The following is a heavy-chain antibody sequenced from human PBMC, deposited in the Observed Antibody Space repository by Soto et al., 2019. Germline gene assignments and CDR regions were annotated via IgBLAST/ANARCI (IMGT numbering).Heavy chain of an antibody. CDR1: GFTFSSYA. J-gene: IGHJ4*02. CDR2: ISGSGDST. V-gene: IGHV3-23*01. D-gene: IGHD6-19*01. CDR3: ASRSSGWYFDY. Sequence: EVPLLESGGGLVQPGGSLRLSCAASGFTFSSYAMNWVRQAPGKGLEWVSVISGSGDSTYYADSVKGRFTISRDNSKKTLYLQMNRLRAEDKAVYYCASRSSGWYFDYWGQGTLITVSS.